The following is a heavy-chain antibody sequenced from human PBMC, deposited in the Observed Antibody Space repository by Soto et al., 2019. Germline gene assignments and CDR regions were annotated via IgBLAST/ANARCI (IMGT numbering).Heavy chain of an antibody. V-gene: IGHV5-51*01. CDR1: GYSFTSYW. D-gene: IGHD3-22*01. J-gene: IGHJ3*02. CDR2: IYPGDSDT. Sequence: GPSLKISCKGSGYSFTSYWIGWVRQMPGKGLEWMGIIYPGDSDTRYSPSFQGQVTISADKSISTAYLQWSSLKASDTAMYYCAGRLYYDSSGYYSGDAFDIWGQGTMVTVSS. CDR3: AGRLYYDSSGYYSGDAFDI.